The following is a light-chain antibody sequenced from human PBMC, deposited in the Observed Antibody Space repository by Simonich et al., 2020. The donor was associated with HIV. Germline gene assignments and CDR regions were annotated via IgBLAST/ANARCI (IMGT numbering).Light chain of an antibody. V-gene: IGKV1-9*01. Sequence: IQLTQSPSFLSASVGDRVTITCRASQDISLYLAWYQQKPGKAPKLLIYAASTVQRGVPSRFRGSGSGTEFTLTISSLQPEDFTTYYCQQLSSHPTFGQGTKLEIK. CDR1: QDISLY. CDR3: QQLSSHPT. J-gene: IGKJ2*01. CDR2: AAS.